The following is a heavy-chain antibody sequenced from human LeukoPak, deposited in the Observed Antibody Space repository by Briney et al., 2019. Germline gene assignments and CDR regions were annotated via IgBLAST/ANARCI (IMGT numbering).Heavy chain of an antibody. Sequence: GGSLRLSCAASGFTFSSSAMSWVRQVPGKGLEWVSTISGSGSSTYYADSVKGRFTISRDNSKNTLYLQVNSLRAEDTAVYYCAKGLKYDDGGLYWDQGTLATVSS. CDR3: AKGLKYDDGGLY. CDR2: ISGSGSST. D-gene: IGHD2-15*01. J-gene: IGHJ4*02. V-gene: IGHV3-23*01. CDR1: GFTFSSSA.